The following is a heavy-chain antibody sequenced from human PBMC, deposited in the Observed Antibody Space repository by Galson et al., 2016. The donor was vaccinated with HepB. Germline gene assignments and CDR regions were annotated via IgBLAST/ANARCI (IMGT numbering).Heavy chain of an antibody. Sequence: SLRLSCAASGFSFSGYAMHWVRQAPGKGLQWISGISGSSGTIDYADTVKGRFTISRDNAKNVLYLQMNSLRVEDTAVYYCAKDYDRIWGGRDWLDSWGQGTLVTVSS. V-gene: IGHV3-23*01. CDR2: ISGSSGTI. CDR3: AKDYDRIWGGRDWLDS. J-gene: IGHJ5*01. D-gene: IGHD3-16*01. CDR1: GFSFSGYA.